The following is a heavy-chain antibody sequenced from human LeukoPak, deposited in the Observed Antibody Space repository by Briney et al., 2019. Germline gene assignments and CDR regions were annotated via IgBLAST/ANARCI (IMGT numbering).Heavy chain of an antibody. CDR3: ARDPDYYGSGPPSWFDP. CDR1: GGSISSYY. V-gene: IGHV4-4*07. CDR2: IYTSGST. D-gene: IGHD3-10*01. J-gene: IGHJ5*02. Sequence: SETLSPTCTVSGGSISSYYWSWTRQPAGKGLEWIGRIYTSGSTNYNPSLKSRVTMSVDTSKNQFSLKLSSVTAADTAVYYCARDPDYYGSGPPSWFDPWGQGTLVTVSS.